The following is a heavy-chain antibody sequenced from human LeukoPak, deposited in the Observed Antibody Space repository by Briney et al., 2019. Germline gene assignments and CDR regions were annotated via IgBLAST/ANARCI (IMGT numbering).Heavy chain of an antibody. CDR3: VRPRGGSGAYSMDV. CDR1: GFTFSHYW. Sequence: RGALRLSRAPSGFTFSHYWMHWVRPAPRKGLVWVSRLNSVGSSTAYADSVKGRFTISRDNAKNTLYLQMISLSAEDTAVYYCVRPRGGSGAYSMDVWGQGTTVTVSS. J-gene: IGHJ6*02. D-gene: IGHD3-10*01. V-gene: IGHV3-74*01. CDR2: LNSVGSST.